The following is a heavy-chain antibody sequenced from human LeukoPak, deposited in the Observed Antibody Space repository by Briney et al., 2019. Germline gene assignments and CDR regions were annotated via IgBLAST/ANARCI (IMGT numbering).Heavy chain of an antibody. D-gene: IGHD3-10*01. V-gene: IGHV4-30-4*01. CDR1: GGSISSGDYY. CDR3: ARDVNYGSGSQSRFDP. CDR2: IYYSGST. Sequence: SQTLSLTCTVSGGSISSGDYYWSWIRQPPGKGLEWIGYIYYSGSTYYNPSLKSRVTISVDTSKNQLSLKLSSVTAADTAVYYCARDVNYGSGSQSRFDPWGQGTLVTVSS. J-gene: IGHJ5*02.